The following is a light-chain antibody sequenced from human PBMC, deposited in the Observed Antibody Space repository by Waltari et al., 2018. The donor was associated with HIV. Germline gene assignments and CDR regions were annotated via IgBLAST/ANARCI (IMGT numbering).Light chain of an antibody. CDR1: SSDVGRYYL. J-gene: IGLJ3*02. CDR2: EVN. CDR3: CSYAGSSTLV. V-gene: IGLV2-23*02. Sequence: QSALTQPASVSGSPGQSITISCTGTSSDVGRYYLVSWYQQHPGKAPKLMIYEVNKRPSGVSKRCSVSKAGNTASLTIAGLQAEDEADFYCCSYAGSSTLVFGGGTKLTVL.